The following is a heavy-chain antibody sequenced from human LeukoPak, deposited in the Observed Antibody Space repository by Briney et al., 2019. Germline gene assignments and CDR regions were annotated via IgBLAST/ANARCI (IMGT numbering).Heavy chain of an antibody. CDR2: INHSGST. D-gene: IGHD3-3*01. CDR3: AVTYYDFWSGYPNWFDP. V-gene: IGHV4-34*01. J-gene: IGHJ5*02. CDR1: GGSFSGYY. Sequence: SETLSLTCAVYGGSFSGYYWSWIRQPPGKGLEWIGEINHSGSTNYNPSLKSRVIISVDTSKNQFSLKLSSVTAADTAVYYCAVTYYDFWSGYPNWFDPWGQGTLVTVSS.